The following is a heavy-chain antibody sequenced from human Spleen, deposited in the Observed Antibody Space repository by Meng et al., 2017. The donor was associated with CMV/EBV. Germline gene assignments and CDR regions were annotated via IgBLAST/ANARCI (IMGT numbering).Heavy chain of an antibody. CDR1: GFTFSSYD. J-gene: IGHJ3*02. CDR2: IDNDGDT. D-gene: IGHD3-10*01. CDR3: ARGSSWFGESADAFDI. V-gene: IGHV3-13*01. Sequence: GESLKISCAACGFTFSSYDMHWVRQVPGKGLEWVSTIDNDGDTYYSGSVKGRFTISREDAKNSLYLQMNSLRAGDTAVYYCARGSSWFGESADAFDIWGQGTMVTVSS.